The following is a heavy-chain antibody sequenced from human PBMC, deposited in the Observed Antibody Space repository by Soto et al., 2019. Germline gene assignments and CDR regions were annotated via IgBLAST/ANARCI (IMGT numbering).Heavy chain of an antibody. CDR3: ARRVAATLYNWFDP. J-gene: IGHJ5*02. D-gene: IGHD2-15*01. CDR1: GGSFSGYY. V-gene: IGHV4-34*01. CDR2: INHSGST. Sequence: SETLSLTCAVYGGSFSGYYWSWIGQPPGKGLEWIGEINHSGSTNYNPSLKSRVTISVDTSKNQFSLKLSSVTAADTAVYYCARRVAATLYNWFDPWGQGTLVTVSS.